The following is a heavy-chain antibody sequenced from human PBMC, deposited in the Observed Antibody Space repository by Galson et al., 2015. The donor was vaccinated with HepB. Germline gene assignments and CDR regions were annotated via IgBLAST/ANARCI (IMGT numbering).Heavy chain of an antibody. Sequence: SLRLSCAASGFTFSSYAMHWVRQAPGKGLEWVAVISYDGSNKYYADSVKGRFTISRDNSKNTLYLQMNSLRAEDTAVYYCARDLGEGSGWMLFDYWGQGTLVTVSS. V-gene: IGHV3-30-3*01. CDR2: ISYDGSNK. CDR3: ARDLGEGSGWMLFDY. J-gene: IGHJ4*02. CDR1: GFTFSSYA. D-gene: IGHD6-19*01.